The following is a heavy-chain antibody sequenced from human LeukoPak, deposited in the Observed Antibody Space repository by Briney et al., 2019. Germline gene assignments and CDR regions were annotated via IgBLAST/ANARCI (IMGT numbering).Heavy chain of an antibody. Sequence: GSLRLSCAASGFTFSSYSMNWVRQAPGTGLEWIGEINHSGSTNYNPPLKRRVTISVDTSKNQFSLKLSSVTAADTAVYYCARTVGGWYYFDYWGQGTLVTVSS. J-gene: IGHJ4*02. CDR3: ARTVGGWYYFDY. CDR2: INHSGST. D-gene: IGHD6-19*01. V-gene: IGHV4-34*01. CDR1: GFTFSSYS.